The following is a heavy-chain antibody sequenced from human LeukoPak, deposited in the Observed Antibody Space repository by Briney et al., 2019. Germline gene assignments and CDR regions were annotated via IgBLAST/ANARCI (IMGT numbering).Heavy chain of an antibody. CDR3: ARVPPPNSGSYFAS. Sequence: PAGSLTLACAASGFTFSSYWMHWVRQAPGKGLVWVSRINSDGSRTNYADSVKGRFTISSDNAKNTLYLQMNSLRGEDTAVYYCARVPPPNSGSYFASWGQGTLVTVSS. J-gene: IGHJ4*02. D-gene: IGHD1-26*01. CDR1: GFTFSSYW. CDR2: INSDGSRT. V-gene: IGHV3-74*01.